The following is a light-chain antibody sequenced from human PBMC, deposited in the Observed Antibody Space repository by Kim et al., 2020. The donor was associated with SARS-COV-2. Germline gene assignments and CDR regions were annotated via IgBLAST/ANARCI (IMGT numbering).Light chain of an antibody. V-gene: IGLV3-19*01. CDR3: NSRDSRGNVV. CDR2: GKT. J-gene: IGLJ2*01. Sequence: VALGQTVRITWQGDSLRTYYASYSQQKPGQAPVLVIYGKTNRPSGIPDRFSASSSGNTASLAITGAQAEDEADYYCNSRDSRGNVVFGGGTQLTVL. CDR1: SLRTYY.